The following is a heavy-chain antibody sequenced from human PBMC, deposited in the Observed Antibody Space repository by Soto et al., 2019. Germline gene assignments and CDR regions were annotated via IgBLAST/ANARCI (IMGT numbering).Heavy chain of an antibody. CDR3: ASQYSSSSGLAYYFDY. V-gene: IGHV4-4*07. J-gene: IGHJ4*02. CDR2: IYTSGST. D-gene: IGHD6-6*01. CDR1: GGSISSYY. Sequence: PSETLSLTCTVSGGSISSYYWSWIRQPAGKGLEWIGRIYTSGSTNYNPSLKSRVTISVDTSKNQFSLKLSSVTAADTAVYYCASQYSSSSGLAYYFDYWGQGTLVTVSS.